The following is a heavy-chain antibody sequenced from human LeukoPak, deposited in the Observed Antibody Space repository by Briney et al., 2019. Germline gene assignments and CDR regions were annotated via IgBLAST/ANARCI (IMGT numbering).Heavy chain of an antibody. V-gene: IGHV3-7*01. CDR2: IKQDGSQR. CDR1: GFTFSDYW. Sequence: GGSLRLSCTTSGFTFSDYWMTWVRQAPGKGPEWVANIKQDGSQRYYVDSVRGRFTISRDNAKNSLFLQMNGLRAEDTAVYYCARRGGSSSRRSPIDYWGQGTLVTVSS. J-gene: IGHJ4*02. CDR3: ARRGGSSSRRSPIDY. D-gene: IGHD6-6*01.